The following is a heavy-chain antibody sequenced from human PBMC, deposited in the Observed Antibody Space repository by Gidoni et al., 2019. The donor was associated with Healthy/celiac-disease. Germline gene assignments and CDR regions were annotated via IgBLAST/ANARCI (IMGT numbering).Heavy chain of an antibody. V-gene: IGHV4-34*01. D-gene: IGHD3-10*01. J-gene: IGHJ4*02. CDR3: ASKRFGICPFDY. CDR1: GGSFSGYY. CDR2: INHSGST. Sequence: QVQLQQWGAGLLKPSETLSLTCAVYGGSFSGYYWSWIRQPPGKGLEWIGEINHSGSTNYNPSLKSRVTISVDTSKNQFSLKLSSVTAADTAVYYCASKRFGICPFDYWGQGTLVTVSS.